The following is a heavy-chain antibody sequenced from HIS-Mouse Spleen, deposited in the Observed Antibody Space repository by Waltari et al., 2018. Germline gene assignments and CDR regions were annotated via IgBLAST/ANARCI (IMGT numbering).Heavy chain of an antibody. D-gene: IGHD1-26*01. CDR2: ISYDGSNK. J-gene: IGHJ4*02. Sequence: QVQLVESGGGVVQPGRSLRPSCAASGFSFSSYGIHWVRQALGKGLEWVAVISYDGSNKYYADSVKGRFTISRDNSKNTLYLQMNSLRAEDTAVYYCAKSPVGAILDYWGQGTLVTVSS. V-gene: IGHV3-30*18. CDR3: AKSPVGAILDY. CDR1: GFSFSSYG.